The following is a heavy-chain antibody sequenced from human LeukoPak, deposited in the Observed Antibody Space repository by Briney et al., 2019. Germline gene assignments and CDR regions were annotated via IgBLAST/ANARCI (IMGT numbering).Heavy chain of an antibody. D-gene: IGHD3-22*01. CDR2: INTDTGNP. CDR3: ARAAHDGGGYLRYYFDY. V-gene: IGHV7-4-1*02. CDR1: GYMFTTYA. Sequence: GASVKVSCKASGYMFTTYAMNWVRQAPGQGLEFVGWINTDTGNPTYAQGFAGRFVFSLDTSVSTAFLHISSLKAEDTVVYYCARAAHDGGGYLRYYFDYWGQGTLVTVSS. J-gene: IGHJ4*02.